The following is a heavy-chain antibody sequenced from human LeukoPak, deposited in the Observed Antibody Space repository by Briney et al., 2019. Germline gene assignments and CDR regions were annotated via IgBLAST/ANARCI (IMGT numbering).Heavy chain of an antibody. Sequence: ASETLSLTCTVSGGSISGHHWSWIRQPPGKGLEWIGYIYYTGSTNYNPSLKSRVTISLDTSMNQFSLQLASVTVADTAVYYCARQAHCTSTICNPFDYWGQGTLVTVSS. V-gene: IGHV4-59*08. CDR3: ARQAHCTSTICNPFDY. D-gene: IGHD2-2*01. J-gene: IGHJ4*02. CDR1: GGSISGHH. CDR2: IYYTGST.